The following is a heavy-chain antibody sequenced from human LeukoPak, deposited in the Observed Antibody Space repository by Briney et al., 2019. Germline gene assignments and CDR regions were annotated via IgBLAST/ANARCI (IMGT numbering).Heavy chain of an antibody. CDR2: IYSRGST. CDR3: ARGTKRLGSYGPTFDP. D-gene: IGHD5-18*01. Sequence: SETLSLTCIVSGGSISSSNYYWGWIRQSPGKGLEWIGSIYSRGSTYYNPSLKSRVIVSSDMSKNQFSLMLNSVTAADTAVYYCARGTKRLGSYGPTFDPWGQGTLVTVSS. V-gene: IGHV4-39*07. J-gene: IGHJ5*02. CDR1: GGSISSSNYY.